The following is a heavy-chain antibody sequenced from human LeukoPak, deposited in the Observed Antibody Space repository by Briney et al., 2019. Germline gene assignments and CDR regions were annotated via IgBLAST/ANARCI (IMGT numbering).Heavy chain of an antibody. CDR1: GYTFTGYY. V-gene: IGHV1-2*02. Sequence: ASVKVSCKASGYTFTGYYMHWVRQAPGQGLEWMGWINPNSGGTNYAQKFQGRVTMTRDTSISTAYMELSRLRSDDTAAYYCAGSILESYYTGDYWGQGTLVTVSS. D-gene: IGHD1-26*01. CDR3: AGSILESYYTGDY. J-gene: IGHJ4*02. CDR2: INPNSGGT.